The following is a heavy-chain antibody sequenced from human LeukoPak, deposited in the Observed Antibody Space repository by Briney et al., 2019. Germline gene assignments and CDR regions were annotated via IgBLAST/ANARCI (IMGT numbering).Heavy chain of an antibody. J-gene: IGHJ4*02. CDR1: GFTFSSYW. D-gene: IGHD6-13*01. Sequence: PGGSLRLSCAASGFTFSSYWMSWVRQAPGKGLEWVANIKQDGSEKYYVDSVKGRFTISRDNAKNSLYLQMNSLRAEDTAVYYCARVGLGQQLVFDYWGQGTLVTVSS. V-gene: IGHV3-7*03. CDR2: IKQDGSEK. CDR3: ARVGLGQQLVFDY.